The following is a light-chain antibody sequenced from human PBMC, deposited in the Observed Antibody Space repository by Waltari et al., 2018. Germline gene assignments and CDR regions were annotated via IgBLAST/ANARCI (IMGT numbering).Light chain of an antibody. V-gene: IGKV4-1*01. CDR3: QQYYRSRT. CDR1: QSILYSSNDKNY. CDR2: WAS. J-gene: IGKJ1*01. Sequence: DIVMTQSPDSLAVSLGERATINCKSSQSILYSSNDKNYLAWYQQKPGPPPKLLIYWASTRESGVPDRFSDSGSGTDFTLTISSLQAEDVAVYYCQQYYRSRTFGQGTKVEIK.